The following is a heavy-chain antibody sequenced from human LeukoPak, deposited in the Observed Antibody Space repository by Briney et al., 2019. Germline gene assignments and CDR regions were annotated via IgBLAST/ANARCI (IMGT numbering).Heavy chain of an antibody. J-gene: IGHJ4*02. CDR1: GLTFSNYA. Sequence: PGGSLRLSCAASGLTFSNYAMSWVRQAPGKGLEWVSAISGSGGSTYYADSVKGRFTISRDNSKTTLFLHMNGLRAEDTAVYYCAKDPDCTSGVCYTFFDYWGQGTLVTVSS. CDR2: ISGSGGST. CDR3: AKDPDCTSGVCYTFFDY. D-gene: IGHD2-8*01. V-gene: IGHV3-23*01.